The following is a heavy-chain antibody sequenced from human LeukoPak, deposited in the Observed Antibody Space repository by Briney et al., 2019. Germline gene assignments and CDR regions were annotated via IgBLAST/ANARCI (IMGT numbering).Heavy chain of an antibody. D-gene: IGHD3-3*01. V-gene: IGHV3-48*03. CDR2: ISSSGSTI. Sequence: QPGGSLRLSCAASGFTFSSYEMNWVRRAPGKGLEWVSYISSSGSTIYYADSVKGRFTISRDNAKNSLYLQMNSLRAEDTAVYYCAREAYDFWSGSIYGMDVWGQGTTVTVSS. CDR1: GFTFSSYE. CDR3: AREAYDFWSGSIYGMDV. J-gene: IGHJ6*02.